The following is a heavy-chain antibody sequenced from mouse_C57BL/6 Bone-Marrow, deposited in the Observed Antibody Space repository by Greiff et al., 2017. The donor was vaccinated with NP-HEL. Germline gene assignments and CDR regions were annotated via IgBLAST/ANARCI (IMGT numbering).Heavy chain of an antibody. Sequence: QVQLQQSGAELVRPGTSVKVSCTASGYAFTNYLIEWVKQRPGQGLEWIGVINPGSGGTNYNEKFKGKATLTADKSSSTAYMQLSSLTSEDSAVYFCARRGCYYCGSGYFDGWGTGTTVTVSS. D-gene: IGHD1-1*01. CDR2: INPGSGGT. CDR3: ARRGCYYCGSGYFDG. CDR1: GYAFTNYL. V-gene: IGHV1-54*01. J-gene: IGHJ1*03.